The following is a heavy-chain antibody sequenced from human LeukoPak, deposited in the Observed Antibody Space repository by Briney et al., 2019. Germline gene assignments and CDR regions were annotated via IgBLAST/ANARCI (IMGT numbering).Heavy chain of an antibody. CDR3: ARLGVRGVLRGYDY. J-gene: IGHJ4*02. CDR2: IYYSGST. V-gene: IGHV4-39*01. CDR1: GGSISSSSYY. D-gene: IGHD3-10*01. Sequence: SETLSLTCTVSGGSISSSSYYCGWIRQPPGKGLEWIGSIYYSGSTYYNPSLKSRVTISVDTSKNQFSLKLSSVTAADTAVYYCARLGVRGVLRGYDYWGQGTLVTVSS.